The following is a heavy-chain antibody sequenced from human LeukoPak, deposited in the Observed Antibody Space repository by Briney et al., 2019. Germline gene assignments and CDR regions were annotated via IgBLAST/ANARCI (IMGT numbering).Heavy chain of an antibody. CDR2: INPSGGST. CDR3: ARVVQGGAFDI. D-gene: IGHD3-10*02. CDR1: GYTFTSYY. Sequence: ASVKVSCKASGYTFTSYYMHWVRQAPGQGLEWMGIINPSGGSTSYAQKFQGRVTMTRDTSTSTVYMELSSLRSEDTAVYYRARVVQGGAFDIWGQGTMVTVSS. J-gene: IGHJ3*02. V-gene: IGHV1-46*01.